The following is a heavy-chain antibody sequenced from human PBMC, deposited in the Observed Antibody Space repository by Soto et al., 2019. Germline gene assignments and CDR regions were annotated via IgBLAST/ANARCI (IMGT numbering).Heavy chain of an antibody. D-gene: IGHD2-15*01. V-gene: IGHV4-34*01. CDR1: GGSFSGYY. CDR3: ARRLGIVVVVAATSRGYFDY. Sequence: QVQLQQWGAGLLKPSETLSLTCAVYGGSFSGYYWSWIRQPPGKGLEWIGEINHSGSTNYNPSLKSRVTISVDTSKNQFSLKLSSVTAADTAVYYCARRLGIVVVVAATSRGYFDYWGQGTLVTVSS. J-gene: IGHJ4*02. CDR2: INHSGST.